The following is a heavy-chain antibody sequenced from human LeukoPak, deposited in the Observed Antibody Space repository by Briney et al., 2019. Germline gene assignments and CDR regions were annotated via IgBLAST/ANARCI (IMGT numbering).Heavy chain of an antibody. V-gene: IGHV4-34*01. CDR2: INHSGST. D-gene: IGHD1-26*01. J-gene: IGHJ4*02. CDR1: GGSFSGYY. Sequence: SETLSLTCAVYGGSFSGYYWSWIRQPPGKGLEWIGEINHSGSTNYNPSLKSRVTISVDTSKNQFSLKLSSVTAADTAVYYCARHWSVEWELAFDYWGQGTLVTVSS. CDR3: ARHWSVEWELAFDY.